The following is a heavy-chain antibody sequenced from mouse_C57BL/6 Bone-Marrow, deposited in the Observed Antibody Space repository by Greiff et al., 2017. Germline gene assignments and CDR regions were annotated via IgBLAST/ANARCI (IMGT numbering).Heavy chain of an antibody. J-gene: IGHJ4*01. V-gene: IGHV2-2*01. CDR2: IWSGGST. CDR1: GFSLTSYG. Sequence: VNLVESGPGLVQPSQSLSITCTVSGFSLTSYGVHWVRQSPGKGLEWLGVIWSGGSTDYNAAFISRLSISKDNSKSQVFFKMNSLQADDTAIYYCARGISGGYYAMDYWGQGTSVTVSS. CDR3: ARGISGGYYAMDY.